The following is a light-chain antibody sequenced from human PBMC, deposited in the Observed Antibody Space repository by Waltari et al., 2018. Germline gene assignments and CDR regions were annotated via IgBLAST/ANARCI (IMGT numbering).Light chain of an antibody. CDR3: QQYVSAPCT. V-gene: IGKV3-20*01. CDR1: QRVSSSF. Sequence: EVVLKQSPDTLSLSPGERATLSCRASQRVSSSFLAWYQQKPGPTPRLLIYGASTRATGIPDRFSGSGSGTDFTLSISRLEPEDFAVYYCQQYVSAPCTFGQGTKLEIK. J-gene: IGKJ2*02. CDR2: GAS.